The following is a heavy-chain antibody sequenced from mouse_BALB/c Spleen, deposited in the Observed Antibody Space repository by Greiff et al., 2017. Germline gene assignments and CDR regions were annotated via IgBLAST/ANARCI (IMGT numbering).Heavy chain of an antibody. D-gene: IGHD1-1*01. J-gene: IGHJ4*01. V-gene: IGHV5-6-4*01. CDR3: TRDSLRYYAMDY. CDR2: ISSGGSYT. Sequence: DVQLVESGGGLVQPGGSLKLSCAASGFTFSSYTMSWVRQTPEKRLEWVATISSGGSYTYYPDSVKGRFTISRDNAKNTLYLQMSSLKSEDTAMYYCTRDSLRYYAMDYWGQGTSVTVSS. CDR1: GFTFSSYT.